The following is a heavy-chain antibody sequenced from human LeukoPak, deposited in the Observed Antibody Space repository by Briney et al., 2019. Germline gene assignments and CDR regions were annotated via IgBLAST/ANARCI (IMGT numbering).Heavy chain of an antibody. CDR2: IYSGGAT. J-gene: IGHJ4*02. CDR1: GITVSTNY. V-gene: IGHV3-66*01. Sequence: GGSLRLSCAASGITVSTNYMSWVRQAPGKGLEWVSIIYSGGATFYADSVKGRFTISRENSKNTLWLQMNSLRAEDTAVYYCAGASSNGVAIDATSFDLWGQGTRVIVSS. D-gene: IGHD2-15*01. CDR3: AGASSNGVAIDATSFDL.